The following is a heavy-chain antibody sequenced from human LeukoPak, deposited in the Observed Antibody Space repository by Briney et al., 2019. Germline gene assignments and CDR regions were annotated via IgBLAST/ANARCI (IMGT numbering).Heavy chain of an antibody. Sequence: GGSLRLSCAASGFTFSSYAMSWVRQAAGKGLEWVSAISGSGGSTYYADSVKGRFTISRDNSKNTLYLQMNSLRAEDTAVYYCAKDDLPTGYSSSWLDYWGQGTLVTVSS. D-gene: IGHD6-13*01. V-gene: IGHV3-23*01. CDR1: GFTFSSYA. CDR3: AKDDLPTGYSSSWLDY. J-gene: IGHJ4*02. CDR2: ISGSGGST.